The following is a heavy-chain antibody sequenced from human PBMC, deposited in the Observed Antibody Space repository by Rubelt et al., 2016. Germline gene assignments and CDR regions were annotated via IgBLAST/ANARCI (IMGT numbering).Heavy chain of an antibody. J-gene: IGHJ3*02. Sequence: QDGGSLRLSCAASGFTFSSYAMSWVRQAPGKGLEWVSAISGSGGSTYYADSVKGRFTISRDNSKNTLYLQMNSLRAEDTAVYYCANFGDGSYLRPESDAFDIWGQGTMVTVSS. CDR3: ANFGDGSYLRPESDAFDI. CDR1: GFTFSSYA. D-gene: IGHD1-26*01. CDR2: ISGSGGST. V-gene: IGHV3-23*01.